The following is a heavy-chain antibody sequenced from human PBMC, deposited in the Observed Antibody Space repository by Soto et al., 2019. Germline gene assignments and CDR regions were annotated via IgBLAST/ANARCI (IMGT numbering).Heavy chain of an antibody. J-gene: IGHJ5*02. D-gene: IGHD1-26*01. Sequence: PGGSLRLSCAISGFSVSSNYLSWVRQAPGKGLEWASVHYSGGSTYYADSVRGRFTISRDKSNNTLYLQMRRVRAEDTAVYFCARHRHPRGTVGATSPLDPWGQGTQVTVSS. V-gene: IGHV3-53*01. CDR1: GFSVSSNY. CDR3: ARHRHPRGTVGATSPLDP. CDR2: HYSGGST.